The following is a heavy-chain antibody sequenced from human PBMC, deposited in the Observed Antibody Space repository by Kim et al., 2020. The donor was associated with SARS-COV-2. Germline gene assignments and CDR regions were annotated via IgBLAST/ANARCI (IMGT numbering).Heavy chain of an antibody. V-gene: IGHV4-59*01. CDR3: ARGGWYSGH. J-gene: IGHJ4*02. Sequence: SETLSLTCTVFGGSISNYYWAWIRQSPGKGLEWIGYIHYTGSTKYNPSLKSRLTISVDTPKNQFSLHLSSVSAADTAVYYCARGGWYSGHWGQGTLVTVSS. CDR2: IHYTGST. CDR1: GGSISNYY. D-gene: IGHD6-19*01.